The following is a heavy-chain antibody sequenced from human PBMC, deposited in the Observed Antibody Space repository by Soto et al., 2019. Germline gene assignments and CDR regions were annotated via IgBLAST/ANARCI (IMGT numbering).Heavy chain of an antibody. Sequence: PSETLSLTCTVSGGSISSSSYYWGWIRQPSGKGLEWIGSIYYSGSTYYNPSLKSRVTISVDTSKNQFSLKLGSVTAADTAVYYCARTIFGVVITTPLYYYGMDVWGQGTTVTVS. J-gene: IGHJ6*02. V-gene: IGHV4-39*01. CDR1: GGSISSSSYY. D-gene: IGHD3-3*01. CDR3: ARTIFGVVITTPLYYYGMDV. CDR2: IYYSGST.